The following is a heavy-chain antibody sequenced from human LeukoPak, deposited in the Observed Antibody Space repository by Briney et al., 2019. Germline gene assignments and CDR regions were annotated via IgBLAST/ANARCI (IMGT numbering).Heavy chain of an antibody. J-gene: IGHJ4*02. V-gene: IGHV3-48*04. CDR1: GFTFSSYS. CDR2: ISSSSSTI. D-gene: IGHD4-23*01. Sequence: GGSLRLSCAASGFTFSSYSMNWVRQAPGKGLEWVSYISSSSSTIYYADSVKGRFTTSRDNAKNSLYLQMNSLRAEDTAVYYCAKDRGDYGGNSRHFDYWGQGTLVTVSS. CDR3: AKDRGDYGGNSRHFDY.